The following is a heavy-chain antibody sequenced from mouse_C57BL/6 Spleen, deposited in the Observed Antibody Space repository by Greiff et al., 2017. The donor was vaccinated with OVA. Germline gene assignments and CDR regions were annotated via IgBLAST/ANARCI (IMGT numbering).Heavy chain of an antibody. Sequence: DVKLQESGGGLVKPGGSLKLSCAASGFTFSSYAMSWVRQTPEKRLEWVATISDGGSYTYYPDNVKGRFTISRDNAKNNLYLQMSHLKSEDTAMYYCARDFRRDAMDYWGQGTSVTVSS. V-gene: IGHV5-4*01. CDR3: ARDFRRDAMDY. J-gene: IGHJ4*01. CDR1: GFTFSSYA. CDR2: ISDGGSYT.